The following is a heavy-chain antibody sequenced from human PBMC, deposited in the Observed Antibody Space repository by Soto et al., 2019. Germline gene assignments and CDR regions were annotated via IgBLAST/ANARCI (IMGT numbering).Heavy chain of an antibody. CDR1: GFTFSSYG. J-gene: IGHJ4*02. D-gene: IGHD6-6*01. CDR3: AKDAADSSIAAL. V-gene: IGHV3-30*18. Sequence: GGSLRLSCAASGFTFSSYGMHWVRQAPGKGLEWVAVISYDGSNKYYADSVKGRFTISRDNSKNTLYLQMNSLRAEDTAVYYCAKDAADSSIAALWGQGTLVTVSS. CDR2: ISYDGSNK.